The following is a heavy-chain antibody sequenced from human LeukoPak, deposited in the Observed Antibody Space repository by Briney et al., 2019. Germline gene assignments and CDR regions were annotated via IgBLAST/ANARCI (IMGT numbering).Heavy chain of an antibody. CDR1: GGSFSGYY. J-gene: IGHJ6*03. CDR2: INHSGST. D-gene: IGHD2-2*01. V-gene: IGHV4-34*01. CDR3: ARVPSRRGYCSSTSCRIPYYYYYMDV. Sequence: PSETLSLTCAVYGGSFSGYYGSWIRQPPGKGLEWIGEINHSGSTNYNPSLKSRVTISVDTSKNQFSLKLSSVTAADTAVYYCARVPSRRGYCSSTSCRIPYYYYYMDVWGKGTTVTVSS.